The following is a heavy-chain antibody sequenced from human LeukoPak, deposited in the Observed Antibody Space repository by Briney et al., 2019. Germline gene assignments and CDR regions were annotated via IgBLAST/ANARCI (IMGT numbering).Heavy chain of an antibody. J-gene: IGHJ6*03. D-gene: IGHD6-13*01. CDR2: INHSGST. CDR1: GGSFSGYY. Sequence: SETLSLTCAVYGGSFSGYYWSWIRQPPGKGLGWIGEINHSGSTNYNPSLKSRVTISVDTSKNQFSLTLSSVTAADTAVYYCARGFQQLALYYYYYYMDVWGKGTTVTVS. CDR3: ARGFQQLALYYYYYYMDV. V-gene: IGHV4-34*01.